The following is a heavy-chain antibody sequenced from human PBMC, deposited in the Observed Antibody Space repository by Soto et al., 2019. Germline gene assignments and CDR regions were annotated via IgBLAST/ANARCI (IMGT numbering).Heavy chain of an antibody. CDR2: IVGSGEST. J-gene: IGHJ4*02. D-gene: IGHD1-26*01. CDR1: GFPFNTYA. Sequence: GGSLRLSCAASGFPFNTYAMSWVRQAPGKGLEWVSAIVGSGESTHYADSVKGRFAISRDNSKNALYLQMNSLRAEDTAVYYCAKVGWENFWGQGTLVTVSS. V-gene: IGHV3-23*01. CDR3: AKVGWENF.